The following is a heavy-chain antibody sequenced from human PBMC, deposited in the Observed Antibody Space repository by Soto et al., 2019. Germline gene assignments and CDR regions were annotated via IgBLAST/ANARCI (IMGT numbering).Heavy chain of an antibody. Sequence: GESLKISCKGSGYSFPSYWINWVRQMPGKGLEWMGIIYPGDSDTRYSPSFQGQVTISADKSINTAYLQWRSLKASDTAVYYCARHHGSPGSYFGMDVWGQGTTVTVS. V-gene: IGHV5-51*01. CDR1: GYSFPSYW. J-gene: IGHJ6*02. CDR3: ARHHGSPGSYFGMDV. CDR2: IYPGDSDT. D-gene: IGHD6-13*01.